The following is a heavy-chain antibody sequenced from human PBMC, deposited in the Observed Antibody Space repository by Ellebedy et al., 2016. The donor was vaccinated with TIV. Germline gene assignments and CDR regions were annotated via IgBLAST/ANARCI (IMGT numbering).Heavy chain of an antibody. V-gene: IGHV3-7*01. Sequence: GESLKISCVASGITFTNSWMTWVRQTPGKGLEWVASINSDGFETRYVDSAKGRFTISRDNAANSVYLQMSSLRGDDTAMYYCARDSGFYCLDFWGQGALVTVSS. D-gene: IGHD2-15*01. J-gene: IGHJ4*02. CDR3: ARDSGFYCLDF. CDR2: INSDGFET. CDR1: GITFTNSW.